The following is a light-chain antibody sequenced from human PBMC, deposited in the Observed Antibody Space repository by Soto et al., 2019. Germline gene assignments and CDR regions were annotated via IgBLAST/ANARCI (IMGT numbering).Light chain of an antibody. Sequence: QSVLSQPASVSGSPGQSITISCTGTTSGLAGYNYVCWYQQYPGKAPKLMIYEVINRYSGVSNRFSGSKSANSASLTISGLQAEDEADYYCSSYTTTDTYVFGTGTKV. J-gene: IGLJ1*01. V-gene: IGLV2-14*01. CDR2: EVI. CDR1: TSGLAGYNY. CDR3: SSYTTTDTYV.